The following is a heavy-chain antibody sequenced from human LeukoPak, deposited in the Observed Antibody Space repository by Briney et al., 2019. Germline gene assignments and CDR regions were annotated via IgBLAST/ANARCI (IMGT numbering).Heavy chain of an antibody. CDR1: GYSLSSGYY. CDR2: IYHSGTT. J-gene: IGHJ5*02. D-gene: IGHD3-22*01. CDR3: ALGIDYYDSSGYYS. V-gene: IGHV4-38-2*02. Sequence: SETLSLTCIVSGYSLSSGYYWGWIRQPPGKGLEWIGSIYHSGTTYYNPSLKSRVTISVDTSKSQFSLKLSSVTAADTAVYYCALGIDYYDSSGYYSWGQGTLVTVSS.